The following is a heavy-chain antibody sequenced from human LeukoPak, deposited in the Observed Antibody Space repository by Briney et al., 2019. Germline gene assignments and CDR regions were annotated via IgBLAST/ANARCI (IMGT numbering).Heavy chain of an antibody. Sequence: GGSLRLSCAASGFTFSDYYMSWIRQAPGKGLDRDSYINSSGRSIYYADSVKGRFTISRDNAKYSLYLQMNSLRAEDTAVYYCARGREYSSSPEFAYWGQGTLVTVSS. D-gene: IGHD6-6*01. CDR3: ARGREYSSSPEFAY. CDR1: GFTFSDYY. V-gene: IGHV3-11*01. J-gene: IGHJ4*02. CDR2: INSSGRSI.